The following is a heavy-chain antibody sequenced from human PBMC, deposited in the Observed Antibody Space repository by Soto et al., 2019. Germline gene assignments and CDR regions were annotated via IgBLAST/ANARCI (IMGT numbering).Heavy chain of an antibody. D-gene: IGHD2-15*01. J-gene: IGHJ4*02. CDR2: ISGSGGST. CDR1: GFTFSSYA. V-gene: IGHV3-23*01. Sequence: GGSLRLSCAASGFTFSSYAMSWVRQAPGKGLEWVSAISGSGGSTYYADSVKGRFTISRDNSKNTLYLQMNSLRAEDTAVYYCAKDYIVVVVAAPSGFDYWGQGTLVTVSS. CDR3: AKDYIVVVVAAPSGFDY.